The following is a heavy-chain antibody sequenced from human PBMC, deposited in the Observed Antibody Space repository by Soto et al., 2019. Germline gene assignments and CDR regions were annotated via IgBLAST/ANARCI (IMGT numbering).Heavy chain of an antibody. CDR1: GDSVSSNSAA. CDR3: ARDYYYDSSGYTVYFDY. J-gene: IGHJ4*02. Sequence: SPTLSLPCAISGDSVSSNSAAWNWIRQSPSRGLEWLGRTYYRSKWYNDYAVSVKSRITINPDTSKNQFSLQLNSVTPEDTAVYYCARDYYYDSSGYTVYFDYWGQGTLVTVSS. D-gene: IGHD3-22*01. CDR2: TYYRSKWYN. V-gene: IGHV6-1*01.